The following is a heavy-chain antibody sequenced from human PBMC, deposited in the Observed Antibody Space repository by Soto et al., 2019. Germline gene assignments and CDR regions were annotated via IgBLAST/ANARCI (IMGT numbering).Heavy chain of an antibody. D-gene: IGHD2-8*01. J-gene: IGHJ4*02. CDR3: ASGTNGAFVVY. CDR2: ISSRSSTI. V-gene: IGHV3-11*01. Sequence: QVQLVESGGGLVKPGGSLRLSCAASGFTFSDYYMSWIRQAPGKGLEWVSYISSRSSTIFYADSVKGRFTIARDNVKNSLYLQMNSLRAEDTAVYYCASGTNGAFVVYWGQGILVTVSS. CDR1: GFTFSDYY.